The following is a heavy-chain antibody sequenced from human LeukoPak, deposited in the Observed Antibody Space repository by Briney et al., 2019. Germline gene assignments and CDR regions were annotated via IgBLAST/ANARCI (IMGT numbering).Heavy chain of an antibody. CDR2: MNPNSGST. V-gene: IGHV1-8*01. CDR3: ARGQLRYFDWLPRYNWFDP. J-gene: IGHJ5*02. Sequence: ASVKVSCKASGYTFTSYDINWVRQATGQGLEWMGWMNPNSGSTGYAQKFQGRVTMTRNTSISTAYMELSSLRSEDTAVYYCARGQLRYFDWLPRYNWFDPWGQGTLVTVSS. CDR1: GYTFTSYD. D-gene: IGHD3-9*01.